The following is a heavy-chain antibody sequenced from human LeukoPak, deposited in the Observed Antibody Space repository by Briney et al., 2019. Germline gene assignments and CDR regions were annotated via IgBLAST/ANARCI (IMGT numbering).Heavy chain of an antibody. Sequence: SETLSLTCAVSGYSISSGYYWGWIRQPPGKGLEWIGSIYHSGSTYYNPSLKSRVTISVDTSKNQFSLKLSSVTAADTAVYYCAREYYSDWFDPWGQGTLVTVSS. V-gene: IGHV4-38-2*02. CDR2: IYHSGST. J-gene: IGHJ5*02. CDR3: AREYYSDWFDP. CDR1: GYSISSGYY. D-gene: IGHD2/OR15-2a*01.